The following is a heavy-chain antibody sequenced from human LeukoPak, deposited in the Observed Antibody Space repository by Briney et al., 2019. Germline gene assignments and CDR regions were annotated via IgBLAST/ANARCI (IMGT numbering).Heavy chain of an antibody. CDR2: IKSKTDGGTT. Sequence: AESLTLSCAASGFTFSNAWMSWVRQAPGKGLEWLGHIKSKTDGGTTDYGARVRGRFTFSRDDSKNTLYLQMNSLRTEDTAVYFCARQQLVLYCWGQGTLVTVSS. V-gene: IGHV3-15*01. CDR1: GFTFSNAW. D-gene: IGHD1-1*01. CDR3: ARQQLVLYC. J-gene: IGHJ4*02.